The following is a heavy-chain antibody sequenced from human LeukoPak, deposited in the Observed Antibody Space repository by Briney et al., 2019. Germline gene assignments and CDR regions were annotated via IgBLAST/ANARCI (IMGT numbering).Heavy chain of an antibody. CDR3: VRGAYGSGNYHFDY. V-gene: IGHV3-49*03. D-gene: IGHD3-10*01. CDR1: GFTFGDYP. J-gene: IGHJ4*02. CDR2: IRSEAYGGTT. Sequence: GGSLRLSCTASGFTFGDYPMSWFRQAPGKGLEWVGFIRSEAYGGTTEDAASVKGRFTISRDDSKSIAYLQMNSLKTEDTALYYCVRGAYGSGNYHFDYWGQGTLVTVSS.